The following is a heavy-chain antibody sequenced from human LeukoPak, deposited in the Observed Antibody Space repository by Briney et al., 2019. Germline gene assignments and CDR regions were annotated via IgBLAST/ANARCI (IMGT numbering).Heavy chain of an antibody. Sequence: SVKVSCKASGGTFSSYAISWVRQAPGQGLEWMGGIIPIFGTANYAQKLQGRVTMTTDTSTSTAYMELRSLRSDDTAVYYCARGGDIAAAGTVYYYYYGMDVWGQGTTVTVSS. CDR1: GGTFSSYA. CDR2: IIPIFGTA. CDR3: ARGGDIAAAGTVYYYYYGMDV. D-gene: IGHD6-13*01. J-gene: IGHJ6*02. V-gene: IGHV1-69*05.